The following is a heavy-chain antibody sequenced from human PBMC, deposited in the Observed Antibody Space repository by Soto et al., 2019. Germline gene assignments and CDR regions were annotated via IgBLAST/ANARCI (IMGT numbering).Heavy chain of an antibody. V-gene: IGHV2-26*01. CDR1: GFSLSNARMG. J-gene: IGHJ5*02. CDR3: ARIRRGLGYCSGGSCPGGWFDP. D-gene: IGHD2-15*01. CDR2: IFSNDEK. Sequence: QVTLKESGPVLVKPTETLTLTCTVSGFSLSNARMGVSWIRQPPGKALEWLAHIFSNDEKSYSTSLKSRLTISKDTSKSQVVLTMTNMDPVDTATYYCARIRRGLGYCSGGSCPGGWFDPWGQGTLVTVSS.